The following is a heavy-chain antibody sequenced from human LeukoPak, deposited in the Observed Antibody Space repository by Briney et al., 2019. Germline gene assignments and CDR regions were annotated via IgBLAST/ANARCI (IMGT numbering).Heavy chain of an antibody. D-gene: IGHD6-19*01. CDR1: GYTFTSYY. CDR2: INPSGGST. Sequence: ASVKVSCKASGYTFTSYYMHWVRQAPGQGLEWMGIINPSGGSTSYAQKFQGRVTMTRDVSTSTVYMELSSLRSEDTAVYYCARDLSSGWFDPWGQGTLVTVSS. J-gene: IGHJ5*02. CDR3: ARDLSSGWFDP. V-gene: IGHV1-46*01.